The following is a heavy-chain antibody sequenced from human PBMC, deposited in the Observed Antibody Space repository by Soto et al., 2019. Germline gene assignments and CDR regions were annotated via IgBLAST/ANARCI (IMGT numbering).Heavy chain of an antibody. CDR3: AKGTYCSSTSCQLNNWFDP. V-gene: IGHV3-9*01. D-gene: IGHD2-2*01. J-gene: IGHJ5*02. CDR1: GFTFDDYA. Sequence: SLRLSCAASGFTFDDYAMHWVRQAPGKGLEWVSGISWNSGSIGYADSVKGRFTISRDNAKNSLYLQMNSLRAEDTALYYCAKGTYCSSTSCQLNNWFDPWGQGTLVTVSS. CDR2: ISWNSGSI.